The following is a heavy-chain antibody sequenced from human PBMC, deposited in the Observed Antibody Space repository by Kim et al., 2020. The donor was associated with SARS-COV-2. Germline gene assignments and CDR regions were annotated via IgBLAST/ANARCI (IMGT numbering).Heavy chain of an antibody. Sequence: LSLTCAASGFTFSSYAMSWVRQAPGKGLEWVSAISGSGGSTYYADSVKGRFTISRDNSKNTLYLQMNSLRAEDTAVYYCAKDSSGWYKPGAFDIWGQGTMVTVSS. CDR3: AKDSSGWYKPGAFDI. J-gene: IGHJ3*02. CDR2: ISGSGGST. V-gene: IGHV3-23*01. D-gene: IGHD6-19*01. CDR1: GFTFSSYA.